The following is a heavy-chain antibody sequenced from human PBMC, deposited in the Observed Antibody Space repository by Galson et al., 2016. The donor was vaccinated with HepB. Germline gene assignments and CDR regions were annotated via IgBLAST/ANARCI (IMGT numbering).Heavy chain of an antibody. CDR2: ISFDETNK. D-gene: IGHD3-9*01. CDR3: AKDRELQYFDWSMPWY. CDR1: GFIFRRTG. Sequence: SLRLSCAASGFIFRRTGMHWVRQAPGKGLEWVAGISFDETNKHYADSVKGRFTISRDNSKNTLYLQMNSLTSEDTAVYYWAKDRELQYFDWSMPWYWGQGTLVTVSS. V-gene: IGHV3-30*18. J-gene: IGHJ4*02.